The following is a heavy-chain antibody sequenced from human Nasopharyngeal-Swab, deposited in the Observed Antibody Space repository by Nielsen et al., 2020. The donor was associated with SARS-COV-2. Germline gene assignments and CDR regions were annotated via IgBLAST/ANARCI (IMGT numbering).Heavy chain of an antibody. V-gene: IGHV4-31*02. J-gene: IGHJ3*02. Sequence: PGKGLEWIGYIYYSGSTYYNPSLKSRVTISVDTSKNQFSLKLSSVTAADTAVYYCARHMLGGPTAFDIWGQGTVVTVSS. CDR2: IYYSGST. D-gene: IGHD2-8*01. CDR3: ARHMLGGPTAFDI.